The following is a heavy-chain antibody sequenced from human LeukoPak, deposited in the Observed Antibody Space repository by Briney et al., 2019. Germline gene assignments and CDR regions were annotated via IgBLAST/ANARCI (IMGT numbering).Heavy chain of an antibody. CDR2: IKNDGRST. CDR1: GFTFNKYW. J-gene: IGHJ4*02. Sequence: GGSLRLSCAASGFTFNKYWMYWVRQPPGKGLEWISLIKNDGRSTTYADSVKGRFTISRDNGKSMLYLQMYGLRAEDTALYYCARSNGAADSWGQGTLVTVSS. D-gene: IGHD3-10*01. CDR3: ARSNGAADS. V-gene: IGHV3-74*01.